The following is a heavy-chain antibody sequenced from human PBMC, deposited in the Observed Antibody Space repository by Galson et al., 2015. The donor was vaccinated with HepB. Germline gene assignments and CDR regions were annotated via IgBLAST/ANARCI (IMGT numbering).Heavy chain of an antibody. V-gene: IGHV1-69*13. CDR2: IIPIFGTA. D-gene: IGHD3-10*02. CDR3: ARDVRGSGGIVHYFDS. Sequence: SVKVSCKASGGTFSSYTISWVRQAPGQGLEWMGGIIPIFGTANYAQNFQGRITIAADESTNTAYMELSSLRSDDTAMYFCARDVRGSGGIVHYFDSWGQGTLVTVSS. CDR1: GGTFSSYT. J-gene: IGHJ4*02.